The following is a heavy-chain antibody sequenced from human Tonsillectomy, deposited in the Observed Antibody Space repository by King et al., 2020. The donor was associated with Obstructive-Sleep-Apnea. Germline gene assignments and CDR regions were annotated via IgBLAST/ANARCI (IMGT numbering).Heavy chain of an antibody. J-gene: IGHJ4*02. CDR2: IYHRWST. V-gene: IGHV4-4*02. D-gene: IGHD3-22*01. Sequence: QLQESGPGLVKPSGTLSLTCAVSGGSISSSNWWSWVRQPPGKGLEWIGEIYHRWSTNYNPALKSRVTISVDKSKNQFSLKLSSVTAADTAVYYCARAHKYYYDSSGYYVIDYWGQGTLVTVSS. CDR3: ARAHKYYYDSSGYYVIDY. CDR1: GGSISSSNW.